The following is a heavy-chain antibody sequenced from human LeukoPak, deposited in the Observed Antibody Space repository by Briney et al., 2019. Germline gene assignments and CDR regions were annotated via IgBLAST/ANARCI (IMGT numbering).Heavy chain of an antibody. D-gene: IGHD2-2*01. J-gene: IGHJ4*02. CDR3: AKDQEYQLLSVGYFDY. CDR1: GFTFSSYG. V-gene: IGHV3-30*02. Sequence: PGGSLRLSCAASGFTFSSYGMHWVRQAPGKGLEWVAFIRYDGSNKYYADSVKGRFTISRDNSKNTLYLQMNSLRAEDTAVYYCAKDQEYQLLSVGYFDYWGQGTLVTVSS. CDR2: IRYDGSNK.